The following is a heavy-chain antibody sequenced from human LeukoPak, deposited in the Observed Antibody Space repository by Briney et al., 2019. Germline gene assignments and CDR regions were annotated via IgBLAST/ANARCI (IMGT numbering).Heavy chain of an antibody. D-gene: IGHD3-22*01. CDR2: ISSSSSYI. CDR1: VFTFSSYS. V-gene: IGHV3-21*01. CDR3: ARDLVLLEYYYDSSGYYGDY. J-gene: IGHJ4*02. Sequence: PGGSLRLSCAASVFTFSSYSMNWVRQAPGKGLEWVSSISSSSSYIYYADSVKGRFTISRDNAKNSLYLQMNSLRAEDTAVYYCARDLVLLEYYYDSSGYYGDYWGQGTLVTVSS.